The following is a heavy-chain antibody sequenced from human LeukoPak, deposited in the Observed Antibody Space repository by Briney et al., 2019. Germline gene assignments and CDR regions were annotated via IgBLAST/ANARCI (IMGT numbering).Heavy chain of an antibody. J-gene: IGHJ4*02. CDR3: ARGPYGSGNYGYFDY. Sequence: GGSLRLSCAASGFTFSTYGMHWVRQAPGKGLEWVAVIWYDGSNKYYVDSVKGRFTVSRDNSKNTLYLQMNSLRVEDTAVYYCARGPYGSGNYGYFDYWGQGTLVTVSS. CDR2: IWYDGSNK. V-gene: IGHV3-33*01. D-gene: IGHD3-10*01. CDR1: GFTFSTYG.